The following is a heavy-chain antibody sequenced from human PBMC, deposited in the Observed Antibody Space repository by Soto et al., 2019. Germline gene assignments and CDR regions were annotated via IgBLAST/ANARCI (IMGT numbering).Heavy chain of an antibody. CDR1: GGSISSYY. Sequence: PSETLSLTCTVSGGSISSYYWSWIRQPPGKGLEWIGYIYYSGSTNYNPSLKSRVTISVDTSKNQFSLKLSSVTAADTAVYYCARIRYGDYVVDYFDYCGQGTLVTVPS. CDR2: IYYSGST. V-gene: IGHV4-59*01. D-gene: IGHD4-17*01. CDR3: ARIRYGDYVVDYFDY. J-gene: IGHJ4*02.